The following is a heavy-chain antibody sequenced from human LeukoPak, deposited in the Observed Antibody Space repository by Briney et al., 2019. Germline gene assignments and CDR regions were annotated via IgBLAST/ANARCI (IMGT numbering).Heavy chain of an antibody. D-gene: IGHD1-26*01. CDR1: GFTFNNYA. Sequence: QSGGSLRLSCEAAGFTFNNYAMSWARRAPGRGLEWVSTINGGGVATYYADSGKGQFTISRDNSKNTLYLQRNSLRAEDTAIHYCARRIMGATPAVDYWGQGTLVTVSS. J-gene: IGHJ4*02. CDR3: ARRIMGATPAVDY. V-gene: IGHV3-23*01. CDR2: INGGGVAT.